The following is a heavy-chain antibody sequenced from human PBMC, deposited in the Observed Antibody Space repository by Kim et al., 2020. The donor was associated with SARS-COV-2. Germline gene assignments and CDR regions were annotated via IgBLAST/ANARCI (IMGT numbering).Heavy chain of an antibody. Sequence: SLKSRVTISVDTSKNQFSLKLSSVTAADTAVYYCARGGYCTNGVCYGTDYWGQGTLVTVSS. D-gene: IGHD2-8*01. CDR3: ARGGYCTNGVCYGTDY. J-gene: IGHJ4*02. V-gene: IGHV4-59*09.